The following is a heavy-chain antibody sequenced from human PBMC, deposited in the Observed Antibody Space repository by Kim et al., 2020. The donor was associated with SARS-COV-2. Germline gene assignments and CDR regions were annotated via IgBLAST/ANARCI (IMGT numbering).Heavy chain of an antibody. CDR2: ISYDGSNK. D-gene: IGHD5-12*01. Sequence: GGSLRLSCAASGFTFSSYAMHWVRQAPGKGLEWVAVISYDGSNKYYADSVKGRFTISRDNSKNTLYLQMNSLRAEDTAVYYCARDKSGYLDPWGQGTLVTVSS. J-gene: IGHJ5*02. V-gene: IGHV3-30-3*01. CDR1: GFTFSSYA. CDR3: ARDKSGYLDP.